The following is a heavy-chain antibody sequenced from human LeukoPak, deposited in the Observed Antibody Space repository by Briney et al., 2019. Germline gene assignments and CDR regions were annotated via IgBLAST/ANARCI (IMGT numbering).Heavy chain of an antibody. CDR1: GDSVSSNSAA. Sequence: SQTLSLTCAISGDSVSSNSAAWNWNRQSPSRGLEWLGRTYYRSKWYNDYAVSVKSRITINPDTSKNQFSLQLNSVTPEDTAVYYCARVRGNYMYYFDYWGQGTLVTVSS. CDR3: ARVRGNYMYYFDY. V-gene: IGHV6-1*01. D-gene: IGHD3-10*01. J-gene: IGHJ4*02. CDR2: TYYRSKWYN.